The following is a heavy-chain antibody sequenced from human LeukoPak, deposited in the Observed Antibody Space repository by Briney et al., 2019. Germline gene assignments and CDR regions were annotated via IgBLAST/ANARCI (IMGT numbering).Heavy chain of an antibody. CDR1: GGSISSYY. CDR3: ARGRMYYDSSGYYYSEYNWFDP. D-gene: IGHD3-22*01. V-gene: IGHV4-59*12. Sequence: SETLSLTCTVSGGSISSYYWSWIRQPPGKGLEWIGYIYYSGSTNYNPSLKSRVTISVDTSKNQFSVKLSSVTGADKAVYYCARGRMYYDSSGYYYSEYNWFDPWGQGTLVTVSS. CDR2: IYYSGST. J-gene: IGHJ5*02.